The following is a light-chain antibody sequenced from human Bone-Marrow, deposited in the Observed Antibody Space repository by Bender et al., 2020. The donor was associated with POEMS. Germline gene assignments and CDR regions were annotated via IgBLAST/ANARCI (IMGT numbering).Light chain of an antibody. V-gene: IGLV2-8*01. Sequence: QSVLTQPPSASATPGQRVTISCSGTTSNIGRNFVYWYQQHPGKAPKLMIYEVSKRPSGVPDRFSGSKSGNTASLTVSGLQAEDEADYYCSSYAGSNNYVFGTGTKVTVL. CDR1: TSNIGRNF. CDR3: SSYAGSNNYV. J-gene: IGLJ1*01. CDR2: EVS.